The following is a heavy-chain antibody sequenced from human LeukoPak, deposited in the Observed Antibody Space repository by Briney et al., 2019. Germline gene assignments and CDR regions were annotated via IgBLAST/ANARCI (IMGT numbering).Heavy chain of an antibody. D-gene: IGHD1-14*01. CDR2: IYSSGST. CDR1: GGSMNNYY. V-gene: IGHV4-4*07. CDR3: ARRTDY. J-gene: IGHJ4*02. Sequence: SETLSLTCTVSGGSMNNYYWNWIRQPDGKGLEWIGNIYSSGSTNYNPSLKSRVTMSIDTSKNQFFLKLSSVTAADTAVYYCARRTDYWGQGTLVTVSS.